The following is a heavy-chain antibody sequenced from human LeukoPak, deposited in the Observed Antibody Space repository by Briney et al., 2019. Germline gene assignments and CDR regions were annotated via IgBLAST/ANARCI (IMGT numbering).Heavy chain of an antibody. Sequence: PSETLSLTCTVSGGSISSSNYYWGWIRQPPGKGLEWIGSIYYSGNTYYNPSLKGRVTISVDTSKNHFSLNLNSVTAADTAMYYCARHAYYDFVTGLFDPWGQGTRVTVSS. CDR2: IYYSGNT. CDR3: ARHAYYDFVTGLFDP. D-gene: IGHD3-3*01. V-gene: IGHV4-39*01. J-gene: IGHJ5*02. CDR1: GGSISSSNYY.